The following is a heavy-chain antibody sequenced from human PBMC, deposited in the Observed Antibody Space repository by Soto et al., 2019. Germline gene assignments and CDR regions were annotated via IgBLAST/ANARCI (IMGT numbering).Heavy chain of an antibody. Sequence: SETLSLTCTVSGGSISSGGYYWSWIRQHPGKGLEWIGYIYYSGSTYYNPSLKSRVTISVDTSKNQFSLKLSSVTAADTAVYYCARDSPPFGGSGSYYIPGYYYYGMDVWGQGTTVTV. J-gene: IGHJ6*02. V-gene: IGHV4-31*03. CDR3: ARDSPPFGGSGSYYIPGYYYYGMDV. CDR2: IYYSGST. CDR1: GGSISSGGYY. D-gene: IGHD3-10*01.